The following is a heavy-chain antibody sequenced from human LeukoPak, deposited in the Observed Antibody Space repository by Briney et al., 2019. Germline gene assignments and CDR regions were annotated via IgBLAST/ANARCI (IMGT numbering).Heavy chain of an antibody. CDR2: KDYSGST. CDR3: ARGFRGDNFDY. D-gene: IGHD7-27*01. V-gene: IGHV4-59*08. Sequence: SETLSLTCTVSGGSISRYYWSWIRQPPGKGLEWIGYKDYSGSTNYNRSLKSRVTISVDTSKNQFSLKLSSVTAADTAVYFCARGFRGDNFDYWGQGTLVTVSS. CDR1: GGSISRYY. J-gene: IGHJ4*02.